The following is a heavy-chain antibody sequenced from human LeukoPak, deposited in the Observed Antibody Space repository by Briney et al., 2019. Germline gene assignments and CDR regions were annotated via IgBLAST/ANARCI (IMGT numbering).Heavy chain of an antibody. CDR1: GFTVISNY. Sequence: GGSLRLSCAASGFTVISNYMSWVRQAPGKGLEWVSVIYSGGSTYYADSVKGRFTISRDNSKNTLYLQMNSLRAEDTAVYYCARGPSSGYYYFDYWGQGTLVTVSS. D-gene: IGHD3-22*01. V-gene: IGHV3-53*01. CDR3: ARGPSSGYYYFDY. J-gene: IGHJ4*02. CDR2: IYSGGST.